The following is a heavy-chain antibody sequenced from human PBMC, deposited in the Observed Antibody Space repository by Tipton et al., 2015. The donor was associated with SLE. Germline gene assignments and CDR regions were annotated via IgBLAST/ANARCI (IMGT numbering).Heavy chain of an antibody. CDR1: GGSISSYY. V-gene: IGHV4-59*01. Sequence: TLSLTCTVSGGSISSYYWSWIRQPPGRGLEWIGYIYYSGSTNYNPSLKSRVTISVDTSKNQFSLKLSSVTAADTAVYYCARAEGSWDAFVIWGQGTMVTVSS. CDR2: IYYSGST. D-gene: IGHD2-15*01. J-gene: IGHJ3*02. CDR3: ARAEGSWDAFVI.